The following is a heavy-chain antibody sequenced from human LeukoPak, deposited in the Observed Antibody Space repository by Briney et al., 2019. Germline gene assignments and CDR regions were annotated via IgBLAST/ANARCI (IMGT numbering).Heavy chain of an antibody. D-gene: IGHD5-24*01. J-gene: IGHJ4*02. V-gene: IGHV3-23*01. CDR1: GFTFSTYA. CDR3: AKDSGDGYTAYYFDY. CDR2: ISGSGGDT. Sequence: GGSLSLSCAASGFTFSTYAMSWVRQAPRKGLEWVSDISGSGGDTYYADSVKGRFTISRDNSKNMLYLQMNSLRAEDTAVYYCAKDSGDGYTAYYFDYWGQGTLVTVSS.